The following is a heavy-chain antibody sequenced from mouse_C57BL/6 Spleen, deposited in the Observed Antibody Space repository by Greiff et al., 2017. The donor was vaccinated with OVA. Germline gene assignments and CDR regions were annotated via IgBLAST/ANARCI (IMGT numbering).Heavy chain of an antibody. CDR1: GYAFSSSW. J-gene: IGHJ4*01. CDR2: IYPGDGDT. V-gene: IGHV1-82*01. CDR3: ARKGSYYGNYVEAMDY. Sequence: QVQLQQSGPELVKPGASVKISCKASGYAFSSSWMHWVKQRPGKGLEWIGRIYPGDGDTNYNGKFKGKATLTADKSSSTAYMQLSSLTSEDSAVYFCARKGSYYGNYVEAMDYWGQGTSVTVSA. D-gene: IGHD2-10*01.